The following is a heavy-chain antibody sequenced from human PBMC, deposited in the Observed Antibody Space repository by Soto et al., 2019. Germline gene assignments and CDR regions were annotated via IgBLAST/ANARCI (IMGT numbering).Heavy chain of an antibody. CDR1: GYTFTSYY. CDR2: INPSGGST. V-gene: IGHV1-46*01. D-gene: IGHD5-12*01. J-gene: IGHJ6*02. CDR3: ARDQGDGYNHYYGMDV. Sequence: AASVKVSCKASGYTFTSYYMHWVRQAPGQGLEWMGIINPSGGSTSYAQKFQGRVTMTRDTSTSTVYMELSSLRSEDTAVYYCARDQGDGYNHYYGMDVWGQGTTVTVSS.